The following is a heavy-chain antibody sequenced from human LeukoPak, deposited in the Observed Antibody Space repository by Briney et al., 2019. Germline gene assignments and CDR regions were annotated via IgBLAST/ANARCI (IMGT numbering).Heavy chain of an antibody. Sequence: PSQTLSLTCTVSGGSISSGSYYWSWIRQPAGKGLEWIGRIYTSGSTNYNPSLKSRVTISVDTSKNQFSLKLSSVTAADTAVYYCAREARGITMVRGVIAAVSWFDPWGQGTLVTVSS. D-gene: IGHD3-10*01. CDR1: GGSISSGSYY. J-gene: IGHJ5*02. CDR3: AREARGITMVRGVIAAVSWFDP. V-gene: IGHV4-61*02. CDR2: IYTSGST.